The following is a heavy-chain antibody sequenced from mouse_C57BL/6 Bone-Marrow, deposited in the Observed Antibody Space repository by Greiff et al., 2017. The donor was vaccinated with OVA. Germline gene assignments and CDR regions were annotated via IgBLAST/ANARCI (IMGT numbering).Heavy chain of an antibody. Sequence: EVQVVESGPELVKPGASVKISCKASGYSFTDYNMNWVKQSNGKSLEWIGVINPNYGTTSYNQKFKGKATLTVDQSSSTAYMQLNSLTSEDSAVYYCARRLWLRRDPLYYYAMDYWGQGTSVTVSS. CDR3: ARRLWLRRDPLYYYAMDY. D-gene: IGHD2-2*01. J-gene: IGHJ4*01. CDR1: GYSFTDYN. V-gene: IGHV1-39*01. CDR2: INPNYGTT.